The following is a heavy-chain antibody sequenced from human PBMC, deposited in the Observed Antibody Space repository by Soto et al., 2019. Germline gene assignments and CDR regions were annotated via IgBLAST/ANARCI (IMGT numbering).Heavy chain of an antibody. V-gene: IGHV4-38-2*02. CDR1: GFAISRGYY. CDR2: IYPSVSS. J-gene: IGHJ4*02. D-gene: IGHD1-1*01. CDR3: AREKVGTTFFDI. Sequence: SETLSLTCSVSGFAISRGYYWSWVRQPPGKGLEWIGSIYPSVSSYHNPSLATRLRLSIDTSKNQFTLNLTSVTAADTALYFCAREKVGTTFFDIWGQVIQLTAFS.